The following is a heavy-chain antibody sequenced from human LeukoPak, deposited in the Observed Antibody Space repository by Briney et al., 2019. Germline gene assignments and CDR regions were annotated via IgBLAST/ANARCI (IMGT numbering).Heavy chain of an antibody. CDR2: MSPNSGDT. Sequence: GASVKVSCKASGYTFTSYDFNWVRQATGQRPEWMGWMSPNSGDTGYAQKFQDRVTMTRNTSISTAYMELSSLRSDDTAVYYCARAPPTWGYDYWGPGTLVTVSS. D-gene: IGHD7-27*01. J-gene: IGHJ4*02. CDR3: ARAPPTWGYDY. CDR1: GYTFTSYD. V-gene: IGHV1-8*01.